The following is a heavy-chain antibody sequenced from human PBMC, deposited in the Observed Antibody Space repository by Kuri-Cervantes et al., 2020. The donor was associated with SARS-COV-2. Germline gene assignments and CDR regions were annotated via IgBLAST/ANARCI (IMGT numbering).Heavy chain of an antibody. J-gene: IGHJ4*02. Sequence: GESLKISCAASGFTFSDYYMSWVRQAPGKGLEWVAVISYDGSNKYYADSVKGRFTISRDNSKNMLYLQMNSLRAEDTAVYYCARTLGEDIVVVPAATFDYWGQGTLVTVSS. CDR3: ARTLGEDIVVVPAATFDY. CDR2: ISYDGSNK. CDR1: GFTFSDYY. D-gene: IGHD2-2*01. V-gene: IGHV3-30-3*01.